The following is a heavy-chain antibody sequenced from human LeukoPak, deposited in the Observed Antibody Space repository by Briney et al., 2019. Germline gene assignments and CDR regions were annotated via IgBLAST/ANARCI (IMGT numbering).Heavy chain of an antibody. V-gene: IGHV3-23*01. Sequence: GGSLRLSCAASGFIFSNYAMSWVRQAPGKGLDWVPGISSSGGSTYYADSVKGRFTISRDNSKNTLFLQMNSLRAEDTAVYYCGKDGPRVAGTSSWFDPWGQGTLVTVSS. J-gene: IGHJ5*02. D-gene: IGHD6-19*01. CDR1: GFIFSNYA. CDR2: ISSSGGST. CDR3: GKDGPRVAGTSSWFDP.